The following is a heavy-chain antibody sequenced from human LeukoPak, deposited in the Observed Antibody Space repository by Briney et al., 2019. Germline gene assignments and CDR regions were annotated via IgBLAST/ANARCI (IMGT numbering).Heavy chain of an antibody. CDR2: ISGSGGST. J-gene: IGHJ5*02. V-gene: IGHV3-23*01. CDR3: ARDLGQYYDTSDNWFDP. Sequence: TGGSLRLSCAASGFTFSSYGMSWVRQALGKGLEWVSAISGSGGSTYYADSVKGRFTISRDNSNNTLYLQMNSLRAEDTAVYYCARDLGQYYDTSDNWFDPWGQGTLVTVSS. D-gene: IGHD3-22*01. CDR1: GFTFSSYG.